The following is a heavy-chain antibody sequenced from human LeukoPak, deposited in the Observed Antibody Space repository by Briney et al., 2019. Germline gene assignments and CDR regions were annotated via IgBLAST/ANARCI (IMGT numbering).Heavy chain of an antibody. Sequence: GGSLRPSCAASGFTFSSYWMYWVRQAPGKGLVWVSRIISDGSSTSYADSVKGRFTISRDNAKNTLYLQMNSLRPEDTAVYYCATIAAAGEYFDHWGQGTLVTVSS. V-gene: IGHV3-74*01. CDR2: IISDGSST. CDR3: ATIAAAGEYFDH. J-gene: IGHJ4*02. CDR1: GFTFSSYW. D-gene: IGHD6-13*01.